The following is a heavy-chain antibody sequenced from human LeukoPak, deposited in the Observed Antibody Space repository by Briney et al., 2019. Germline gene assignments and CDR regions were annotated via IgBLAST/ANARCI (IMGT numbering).Heavy chain of an antibody. Sequence: GASVKVSCKASGYTFTSYYMHWVRQARGQGLEWMGITNPSGGSTSYAQKFQGRVTMTRDTSTSTVYMELSSLRSEDTAVYYCAREGDYVWGSYRYVGYWGQGTLVTVSS. CDR2: TNPSGGST. CDR3: AREGDYVWGSYRYVGY. D-gene: IGHD3-16*02. CDR1: GYTFTSYY. V-gene: IGHV1-46*01. J-gene: IGHJ4*02.